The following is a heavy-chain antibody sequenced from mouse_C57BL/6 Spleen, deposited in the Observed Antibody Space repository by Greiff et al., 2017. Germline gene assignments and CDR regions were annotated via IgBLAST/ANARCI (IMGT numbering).Heavy chain of an antibody. CDR1: GFAFSSSW. J-gene: IGHJ1*03. CDR2: IYPGGRDT. Sequence: QVQLQQSGPELVQPGASVKISCKASGFAFSSSWMHWVQQGPGKGLEWIGRIYPGGRDTNYNGDFKGKATLTTDKSSSTAYLQLSRLKSEDSAVYSCDRRNYGSGHGGYFDDWGTGTTVTVSS. CDR3: DRRNYGSGHGGYFDD. V-gene: IGHV1-82*01. D-gene: IGHD1-1*01.